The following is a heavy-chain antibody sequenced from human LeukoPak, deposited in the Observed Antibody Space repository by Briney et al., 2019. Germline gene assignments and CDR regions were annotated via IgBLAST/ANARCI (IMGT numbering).Heavy chain of an antibody. CDR3: AKEVRRYCSGGSCPL. J-gene: IGHJ4*02. CDR2: IRYDGSNK. V-gene: IGHV3-30*02. CDR1: GFTFSSYG. Sequence: GGSLRLSCAASGFTFSSYGVHWVRPAPGKGLEWVAFIRYDGSNKYYADSVKGRFTISRDNSKNTLYLQMNSLRAEDTAVYYCAKEVRRYCSGGSCPLWGQGTLVTVSS. D-gene: IGHD2-15*01.